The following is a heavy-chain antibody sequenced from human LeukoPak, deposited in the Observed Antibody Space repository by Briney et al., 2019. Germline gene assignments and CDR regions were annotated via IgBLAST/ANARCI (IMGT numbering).Heavy chain of an antibody. V-gene: IGHV4-61*02. Sequence: SETLSLTCTVSGGSISSSNYYWNWIRQPAGKGLEWIGRIYTSGSTNYNPSLKSRVTISVDTSKNQFSLKLSSVTAADTAVYYCARGFIAIQLWYNYYYMDVWGKGTTVTVSS. J-gene: IGHJ6*03. CDR1: GGSISSSNYY. CDR3: ARGFIAIQLWYNYYYMDV. CDR2: IYTSGST. D-gene: IGHD5-18*01.